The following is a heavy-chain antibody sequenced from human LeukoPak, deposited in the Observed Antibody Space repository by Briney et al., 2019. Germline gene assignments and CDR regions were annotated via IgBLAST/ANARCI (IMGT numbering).Heavy chain of an antibody. V-gene: IGHV3-30*02. D-gene: IGHD2-2*01. J-gene: IGHJ4*02. CDR2: IRNDGSII. Sequence: GGSPRLSCAASGFTFSSYGMHWIRQAPGKGLEWVAFIRNDGSIIYNADSVKGRFTISRDNSKNTLYLQMNSLRAEDTAVYYCAKDVGIVVVPAEYFDYWGQGTLVTVSS. CDR3: AKDVGIVVVPAEYFDY. CDR1: GFTFSSYG.